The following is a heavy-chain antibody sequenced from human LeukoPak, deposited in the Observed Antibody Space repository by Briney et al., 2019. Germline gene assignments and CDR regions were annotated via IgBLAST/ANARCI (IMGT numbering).Heavy chain of an antibody. V-gene: IGHV3-23*01. J-gene: IGHJ4*02. CDR1: GFTFSSYA. CDR3: AKRHSSTWYFN. Sequence: GGSLRLSCAASGFTFSSYAMSWVRQAPGKGLEWVSSFSGSGGSTYYADSVKGRFTISRDNSKNTLYLQMNRLRAEDTAVYYCAKRHSSTWYFNWGQGTLVTVSS. CDR2: FSGSGGST. D-gene: IGHD6-13*01.